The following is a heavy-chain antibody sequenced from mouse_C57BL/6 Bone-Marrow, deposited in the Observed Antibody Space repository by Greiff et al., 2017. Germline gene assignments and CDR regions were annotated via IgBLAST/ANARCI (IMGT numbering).Heavy chain of an antibody. J-gene: IGHJ2*01. V-gene: IGHV1-81*01. CDR1: GYTFTSYG. CDR2: IYPRSGNT. Sequence: QVQLKESGAELARPGASVKLSCKASGYTFTSYGISWVKQRTGQGLEWIGEIYPRSGNTYYNEKFKGKATLTADKSSITAYIELRSLTSADSAVYFCAKLAYYFDYWGQGTTLTVSS. CDR3: AKLAYYFDY. D-gene: IGHD4-1*01.